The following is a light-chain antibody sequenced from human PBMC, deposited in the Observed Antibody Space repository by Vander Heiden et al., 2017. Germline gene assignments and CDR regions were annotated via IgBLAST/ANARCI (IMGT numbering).Light chain of an antibody. CDR1: PGISHW. J-gene: IGKJ1*01. CDR3: QQYHTYWT. Sequence: DIQVTQSPSTLSASVGDRVTITCRASPGISHWLAWFQQKPGKAPRLLIYKASILETGVPSRFSGSGSETEFTLTISSLQPDDFATYYCQQYHTYWTFGQGTKVEI. CDR2: KAS. V-gene: IGKV1-5*03.